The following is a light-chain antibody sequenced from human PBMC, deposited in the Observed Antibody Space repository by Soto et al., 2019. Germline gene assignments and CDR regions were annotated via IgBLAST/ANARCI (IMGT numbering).Light chain of an antibody. Sequence: DIQMTQSPSSLSASVGDRVTITCRASQSISSYLNWYQQKPGKAPKVLIYAASNLQSGVPSRFSGSGSGTDFTLTISSLQHEDFATYYCQQSYSTPVTFGPGTKVD. J-gene: IGKJ3*01. CDR1: QSISSY. CDR2: AAS. CDR3: QQSYSTPVT. V-gene: IGKV1-39*01.